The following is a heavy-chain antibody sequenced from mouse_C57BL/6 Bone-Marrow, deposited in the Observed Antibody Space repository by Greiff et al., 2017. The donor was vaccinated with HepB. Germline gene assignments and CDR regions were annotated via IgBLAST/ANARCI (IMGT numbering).Heavy chain of an antibody. CDR3: ARRYYDGSKGLYWYFDV. V-gene: IGHV1-69*01. CDR1: GYTFTSYW. CDR2: IDPSDSYT. D-gene: IGHD1-1*01. J-gene: IGHJ1*03. Sequence: VQLQQPGAELVMPGASVKLSCKASGYTFTSYWMHWVKQRPGQGLEWIGEIDPSDSYTNYNQKFKGKSTLTVDKSSSTAYMQLSSLTSEDSAVYYCARRYYDGSKGLYWYFDVWGTGTTVTVAS.